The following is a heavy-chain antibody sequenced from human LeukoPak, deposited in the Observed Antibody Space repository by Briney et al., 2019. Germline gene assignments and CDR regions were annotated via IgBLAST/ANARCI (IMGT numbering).Heavy chain of an antibody. J-gene: IGHJ5*02. Sequence: GASVKVSCKASGYTFTSYDINWVRQATGQGLEWMGWMNPNSGNTGYAQKFQGRVTMTRNTSISTAYMELSSLRSEDTAVYYCARAENDYTKFDPWGQATLVTVSS. CDR3: ARAENDYTKFDP. CDR1: GYTFTSYD. V-gene: IGHV1-8*01. D-gene: IGHD4-11*01. CDR2: MNPNSGNT.